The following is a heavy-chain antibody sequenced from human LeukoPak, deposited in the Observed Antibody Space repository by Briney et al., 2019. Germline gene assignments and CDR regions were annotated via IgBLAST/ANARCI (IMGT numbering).Heavy chain of an antibody. Sequence: GGPLRLSCAASGFTFSSYDMTWLAQAPGRGLEGVSSIRPSGDNTYYGDSVKGRFNISIDNAKNTVYLQMDNKRVDDTAIYYCARVAGWHWFDPWGQGTLVTVSS. D-gene: IGHD6-19*01. J-gene: IGHJ5*02. CDR1: GFTFSSYD. CDR2: IRPSGDNT. V-gene: IGHV3-23*01. CDR3: ARVAGWHWFDP.